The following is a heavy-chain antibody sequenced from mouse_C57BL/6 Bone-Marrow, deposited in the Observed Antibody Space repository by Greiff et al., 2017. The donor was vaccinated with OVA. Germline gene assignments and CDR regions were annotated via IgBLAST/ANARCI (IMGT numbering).Heavy chain of an antibody. CDR3: TLYGSSPFDY. D-gene: IGHD1-1*01. Sequence: EVQLQQSGAELVRPGASVKLSCTASGFNIKDDYMHWVKQRPEQGLEWIGWIDPENGDTEYASKFQGKATITADTSSNTAYLQLSSLTSEDTAVYYCTLYGSSPFDYWGQGTTLTVSS. CDR1: GFNIKDDY. J-gene: IGHJ2*01. V-gene: IGHV14-4*01. CDR2: IDPENGDT.